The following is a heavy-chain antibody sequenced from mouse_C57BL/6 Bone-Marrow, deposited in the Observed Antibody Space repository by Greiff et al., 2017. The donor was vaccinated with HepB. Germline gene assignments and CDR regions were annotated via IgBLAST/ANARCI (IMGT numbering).Heavy chain of an antibody. CDR3: ARQTTVVAHWYFDV. V-gene: IGHV5-12*01. D-gene: IGHD1-1*01. J-gene: IGHJ1*03. CDR2: ISNGGGST. Sequence: EVQGVESGGGLVQPGGSLKLSCAASGFTFSDYYMYWVRQTPEKRLEWVAYISNGGGSTYYPDTVKGRFTISRDNAKNTLYLQMSRLKSEDTAMYYCARQTTVVAHWYFDVWGTGTTVTVSS. CDR1: GFTFSDYY.